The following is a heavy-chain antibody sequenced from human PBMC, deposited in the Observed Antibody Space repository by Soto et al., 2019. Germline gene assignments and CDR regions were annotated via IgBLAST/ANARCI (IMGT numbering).Heavy chain of an antibody. CDR1: GGSISSGGYS. V-gene: IGHV4-30-2*01. CDR3: ARGGETYYDFWSGFSPIDY. Sequence: SETLSLTCAVSGGSISSGGYSWSWIRQPPGKGLEWIGYIYHSGSTYYNPSLKSRVTISVDRSKNQFSLKLSSVTAADTAVYFCARGGETYYDFWSGFSPIDYWGQGALVTVSS. D-gene: IGHD3-3*01. J-gene: IGHJ4*02. CDR2: IYHSGST.